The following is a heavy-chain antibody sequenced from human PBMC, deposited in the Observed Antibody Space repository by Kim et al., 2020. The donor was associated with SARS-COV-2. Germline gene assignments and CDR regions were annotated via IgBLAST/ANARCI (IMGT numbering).Heavy chain of an antibody. CDR1: GFTFSSYA. Sequence: GGSLRLSCAASGFTFSSYAMRWVRQAPGKGLEWVAAISCNGSNKYYADSVKGRFTISRDNSKNTLYLQMNSLRAEDTAMYYCAKDGRGCVDSTDYGGQGTLVTVSS. V-gene: IGHV3-30*18. J-gene: IGHJ4*02. CDR3: AKDGRGCVDSTDY. CDR2: ISCNGSNK. D-gene: IGHD2-15*01.